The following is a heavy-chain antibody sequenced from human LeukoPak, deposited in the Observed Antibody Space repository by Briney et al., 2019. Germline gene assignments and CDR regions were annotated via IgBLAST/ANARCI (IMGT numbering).Heavy chain of an antibody. CDR2: ISAYNGNT. V-gene: IGHV1-18*01. D-gene: IGHD3-22*01. CDR1: GYTVTSYG. J-gene: IGHJ5*02. CDR3: AREEYYYDTSVSS. Sequence: ASVKVSFKASGYTVTSYGISWVRQAPGQGREGMGWISAYNGNTNYAQKLQGRVTMTTDTSTSTAYMELRSLRSDDTAVYYCAREEYYYDTSVSSWGQGTLVTVSS.